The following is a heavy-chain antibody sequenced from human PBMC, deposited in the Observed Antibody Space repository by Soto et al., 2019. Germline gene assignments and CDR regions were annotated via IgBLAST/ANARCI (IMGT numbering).Heavy chain of an antibody. CDR2: ISAYSGNT. J-gene: IGHJ4*01. D-gene: IGHD4-17*01. Sequence: QVQLVQSGAEVKKPGASVKVSCKASGYTFTTYVITWVRQAPGQGLEWMGWISAYSGNTNYAQKLLGILTVTTDISTYTAYMDLRSLRSDDTAVYYCASVVKAGDYGDYGRYYFDYWGHGTLVTVSS. V-gene: IGHV1-18*04. CDR1: GYTFTTYV. CDR3: ASVVKAGDYGDYGRYYFDY.